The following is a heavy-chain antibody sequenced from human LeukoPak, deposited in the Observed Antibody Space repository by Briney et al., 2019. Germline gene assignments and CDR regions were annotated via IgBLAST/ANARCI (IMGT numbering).Heavy chain of an antibody. J-gene: IGHJ5*02. CDR3: AREDDILTGRNWFDH. CDR2: ISAYNGNT. V-gene: IGHV1-18*04. D-gene: IGHD3-9*01. Sequence: GASVKVSCKASGYTFTSYGISWVRQAPGQGLEWMGWISAYNGNTNYAQKRQGRVTMTTDTSTSTAYMELRSLRSDDTAVYYCAREDDILTGRNWFDHWGQGTLVTVSS. CDR1: GYTFTSYG.